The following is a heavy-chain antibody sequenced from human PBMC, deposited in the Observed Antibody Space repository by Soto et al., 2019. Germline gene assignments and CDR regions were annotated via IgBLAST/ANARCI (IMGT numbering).Heavy chain of an antibody. J-gene: IGHJ3*02. CDR1: GFTFSSYW. CDR3: ARVDGGIAAADAFDI. CDR2: IKQDGSEK. D-gene: IGHD6-13*01. V-gene: IGHV3-7*01. Sequence: GGSLRLSCAASGFTFSSYWMSWVRQAPGKGLEWVANIKQDGSEKYYVDSVKGRFTISRDNAKNSLYLQMNSLRAEDTAVYYCARVDGGIAAADAFDIWGQGTMVTVSS.